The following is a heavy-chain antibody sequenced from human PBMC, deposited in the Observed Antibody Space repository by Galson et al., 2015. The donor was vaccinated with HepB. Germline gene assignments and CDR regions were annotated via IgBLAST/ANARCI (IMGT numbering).Heavy chain of an antibody. V-gene: IGHV3-33*01. J-gene: IGHJ4*02. CDR3: AREGDDYGDYEGDY. CDR1: GFTFSSYG. D-gene: IGHD4-17*01. CDR2: IWYDGSNK. Sequence: SLRLSCAASGFTFSSYGMHWVRQAPGKGLEWVAVIWYDGSNKYYADSVKGRFTISRDNSKNTLYLQMNSLGAEDTAVYYCAREGDDYGDYEGDYGGQGTLVTVSS.